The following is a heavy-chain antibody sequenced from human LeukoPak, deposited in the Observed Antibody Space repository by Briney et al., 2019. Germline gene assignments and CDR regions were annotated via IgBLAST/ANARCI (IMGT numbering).Heavy chain of an antibody. CDR2: ISYDGSNK. J-gene: IGHJ6*02. V-gene: IGHV3-30*03. Sequence: GGSLRLSCAASGFTFSNYGMRWVRQAPGKGLEWVAVISYDGSNKYYADSVKGRFTISRDNSKNTLYLQMNSLRAEDTAVYYCAENGGGGPPPISLYYGMDVWGQGTTVTVSS. CDR1: GFTFSNYG. D-gene: IGHD3-16*01. CDR3: AENGGGGPPPISLYYGMDV.